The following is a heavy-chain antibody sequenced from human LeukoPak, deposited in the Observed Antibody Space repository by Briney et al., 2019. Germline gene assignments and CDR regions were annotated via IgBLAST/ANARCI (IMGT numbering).Heavy chain of an antibody. CDR2: ISWDGGST. CDR1: GFTFDDYA. Sequence: PGGSLRLSCAASGFTFDDYAMHWVRQAPGKGLEWVSLISWDGGSTYYADSVKGRFTISRDNSKNSLYLQMNSLRAEDTALYYCAKDIAEHGYNILLDYWGQGTLVTVSS. J-gene: IGHJ4*02. D-gene: IGHD5-24*01. CDR3: AKDIAEHGYNILLDY. V-gene: IGHV3-43D*03.